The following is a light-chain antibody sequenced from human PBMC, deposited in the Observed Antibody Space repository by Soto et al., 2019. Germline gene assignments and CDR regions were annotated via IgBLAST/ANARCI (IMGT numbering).Light chain of an antibody. CDR3: QQYNSYSAWT. CDR1: QGVRSY. J-gene: IGKJ1*01. CDR2: GAS. V-gene: IGKV1-9*01. Sequence: IQLPQSPSSLSASVGDRGTITCRASQGVRSYLAWFQQRPGKAPKLLIFGASTLQNGVPARFSGGGFGTEFTLTITSLQPDDFATYYCQQYNSYSAWTFGQGTKVDIK.